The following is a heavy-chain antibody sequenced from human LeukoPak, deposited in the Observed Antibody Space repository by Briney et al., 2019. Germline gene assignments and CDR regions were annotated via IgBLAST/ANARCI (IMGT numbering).Heavy chain of an antibody. CDR3: ARSYYDSSGYYYYYMDV. CDR2: ISSSGSTI. D-gene: IGHD3-22*01. Sequence: PGGSLRLSCAASGFTVSSNYMSWVRQAPGKGLEGVSYISSSGSTIYYADSVKGRFTISRDNAKNSLYLQMNSLRAEDTAVYSCARSYYDSSGYYYYYMDVWGKGTTVTVSS. V-gene: IGHV3-11*01. J-gene: IGHJ6*03. CDR1: GFTVSSNY.